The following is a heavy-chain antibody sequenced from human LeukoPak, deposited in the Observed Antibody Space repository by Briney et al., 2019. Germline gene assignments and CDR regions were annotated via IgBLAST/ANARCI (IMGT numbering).Heavy chain of an antibody. V-gene: IGHV4-4*08. D-gene: IGHD3-10*01. CDR1: GGSISSYY. CDR2: IYYSGST. J-gene: IGHJ4*02. CDR3: ARDGVGFGELSPFDY. Sequence: PSETLSPTCTVSGGSISSYYLSWIRQPPGKGLEWIAYIYYSGSTDYNPSLKSRGTISVDTSKNQFSLQLTSVTAADTAVYYCARDGVGFGELSPFDYWGQGTLVTVSS.